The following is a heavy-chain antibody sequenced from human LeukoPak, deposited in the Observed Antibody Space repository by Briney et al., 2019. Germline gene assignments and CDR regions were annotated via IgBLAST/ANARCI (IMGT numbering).Heavy chain of an antibody. D-gene: IGHD1/OR15-1a*01. CDR3: ARMVGQLIEYYFDY. V-gene: IGHV4-59*01. Sequence: SETLSLTCDVTDHTFTYYYWTWIHQPPGKGLEWIGSIYYTGSSNYNPSLESRVTMSIDTSNNQFSLKLKSVTSADTAVYYCARMVGQLIEYYFDYWGRGTLVTVSS. CDR2: IYYTGSS. J-gene: IGHJ4*02. CDR1: DHTFTYYY.